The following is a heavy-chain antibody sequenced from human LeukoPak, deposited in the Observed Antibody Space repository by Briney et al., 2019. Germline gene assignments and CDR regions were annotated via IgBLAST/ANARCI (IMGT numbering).Heavy chain of an antibody. CDR1: GGSISSSSYY. CDR2: IYHSGST. J-gene: IGHJ4*02. CDR3: ARDGAADFWSGYYLPDY. V-gene: IGHV4-39*07. D-gene: IGHD3-3*01. Sequence: SETLSLTCTVSGGSISSSSYYWGWIRQPPGKGLEWIGSIYHSGSTYYNPSLKSRVTISVDTSKNQFSLKLSSVTAADTAVYYCARDGAADFWSGYYLPDYWGQGTLVTVSS.